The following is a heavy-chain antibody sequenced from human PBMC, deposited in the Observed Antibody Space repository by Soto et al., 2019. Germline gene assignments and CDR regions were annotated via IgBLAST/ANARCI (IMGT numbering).Heavy chain of an antibody. CDR2: IFVSSTTI. Sequence: EVELVEAGGGLVQPGGSLRLSCVASGFTFSSYSMVWVRQAPGKGLEWISYIFVSSTTIYYADSVKGRFTVSRDNTQNSLFLVMNSLRAEDTAIYYCARDRDWAFDYWGQGTLVTVSS. D-gene: IGHD3-9*01. CDR1: GFTFSSYS. CDR3: ARDRDWAFDY. J-gene: IGHJ4*02. V-gene: IGHV3-48*04.